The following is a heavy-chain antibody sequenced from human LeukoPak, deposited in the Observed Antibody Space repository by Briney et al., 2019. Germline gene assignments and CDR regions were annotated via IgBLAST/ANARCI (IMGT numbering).Heavy chain of an antibody. CDR2: IYPGDSDT. CDR3: ARRRYYDFWSGYYKAAFDI. Sequence: GESLKISCKGSGYSFTSYWIGWVRQMPGKGLEWMGIIYPGDSDTRYSPSFQGQVTISADKSISTAYLQWSSLKASDTAMYYCARRRYYDFWSGYYKAAFDIWGQGTMVIVSS. V-gene: IGHV5-51*01. D-gene: IGHD3-3*01. J-gene: IGHJ3*02. CDR1: GYSFTSYW.